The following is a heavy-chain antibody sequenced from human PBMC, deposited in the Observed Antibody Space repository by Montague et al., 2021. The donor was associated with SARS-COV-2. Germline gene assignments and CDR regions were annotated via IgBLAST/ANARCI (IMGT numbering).Heavy chain of an antibody. V-gene: IGHV4-61*01. CDR3: ARIGGITSCYYDY. CDR2: IYYTGST. Sequence: SETLSLTCTVSGGSVGSGSYYWSWIRQPPGKGLQSIGYIYYTGSTNYNPSLQSRVTISVDSSKNQFSLRLSSVTAADTAVYYCARIGGITSCYYDYWGQGTLVTVSS. CDR1: GGSVGSGSYY. D-gene: IGHD1-14*01. J-gene: IGHJ4*02.